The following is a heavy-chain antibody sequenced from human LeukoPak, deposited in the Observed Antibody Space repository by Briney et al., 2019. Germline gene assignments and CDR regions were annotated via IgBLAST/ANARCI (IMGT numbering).Heavy chain of an antibody. D-gene: IGHD1-26*01. CDR2: IYYSGST. CDR1: GGSISNYY. CDR3: ARGGSIVGTTPHDTFDI. Sequence: PSETLSLTCNVSGGSISNYYWTWIRQPPGKGLEWIGYIYYSGSTNYNPSLKSRVAISVDTSKNQVSLRLSSVTAADTAVHYCARGGSIVGTTPHDTFDIWGQGTVVTVSS. J-gene: IGHJ3*02. V-gene: IGHV4-59*01.